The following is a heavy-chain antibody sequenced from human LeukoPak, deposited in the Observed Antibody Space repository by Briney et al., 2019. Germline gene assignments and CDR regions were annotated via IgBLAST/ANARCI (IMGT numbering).Heavy chain of an antibody. CDR2: ISYDGRSK. CDR3: AKDQDLYCSGGSCYSTLDY. V-gene: IGHV3-30*02. D-gene: IGHD2-15*01. J-gene: IGHJ4*02. Sequence: PGGSLRLSCAASGFTFSSYGMHWVRQAPGKGLEWVAFISYDGRSKYYADSVQGRFIISRDTSKNTLYLQMNSLKVEDTAVYYCAKDQDLYCSGGSCYSTLDYWGQGTLVTVSS. CDR1: GFTFSSYG.